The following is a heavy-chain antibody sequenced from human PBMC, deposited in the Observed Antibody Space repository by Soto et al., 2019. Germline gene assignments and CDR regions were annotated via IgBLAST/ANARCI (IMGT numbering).Heavy chain of an antibody. CDR3: ARGGYYDILTGYYKEGYYFDY. CDR2: ISAYNGNT. J-gene: IGHJ4*02. Sequence: ASVKVSCKASGYTLTSYGISWVRQAPGQGLEWMGWISAYNGNTNYAQKLQGRVTMTTDTSTSTAYMELRSLRSDDTAVYYCARGGYYDILTGYYKEGYYFDYWGQGTLVTVSS. D-gene: IGHD3-9*01. V-gene: IGHV1-18*04. CDR1: GYTLTSYG.